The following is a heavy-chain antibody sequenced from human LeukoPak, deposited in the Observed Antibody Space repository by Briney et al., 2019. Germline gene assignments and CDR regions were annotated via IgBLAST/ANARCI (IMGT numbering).Heavy chain of an antibody. CDR1: GFTFSSYA. J-gene: IGHJ4*02. V-gene: IGHV3-23*01. CDR3: AKYRGYGDMYYFDY. CDR2: ISGSGGST. D-gene: IGHD4-17*01. Sequence: PGGSLRLSCAASGFTFSSYAMSWVRQAPGKGLEWVSAISGSGGSTYYADSVKGRFTISRDNSRNTLYLQMNSLRAEDTAVYYCAKYRGYGDMYYFDYWGQGTLVTASS.